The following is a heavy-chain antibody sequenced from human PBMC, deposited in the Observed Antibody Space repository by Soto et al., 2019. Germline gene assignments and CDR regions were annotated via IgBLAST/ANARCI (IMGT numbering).Heavy chain of an antibody. CDR3: ARDYLEDVVVIWAHPKLY. J-gene: IGHJ4*02. V-gene: IGHV1-18*01. Sequence: QVQLVQSGAEVKKPGASVKVSCKASGYTFTSYGISWVRQAPGQGLEWMGWISAYNGNTNYAQKLQGRVTMTTDSSTSTAYMELRSLRPDDTAVYYCARDYLEDVVVIWAHPKLYWGQGTLVTVSS. D-gene: IGHD2-15*01. CDR2: ISAYNGNT. CDR1: GYTFTSYG.